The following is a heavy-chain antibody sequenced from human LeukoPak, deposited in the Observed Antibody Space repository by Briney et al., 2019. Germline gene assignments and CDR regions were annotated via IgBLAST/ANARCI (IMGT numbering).Heavy chain of an antibody. CDR2: INPNSGGT. V-gene: IGHV1-2*02. Sequence: ASVKVSCKASGYTLTAYYMHWVRQAPGQGLEWMGWINPNSGGTNYAQKFQGRVTTTRDTSISTAYTELSRLRSDDTAVYYCARDYYDSSGFGAFDIWGQGTMVTVSS. CDR1: GYTLTAYY. CDR3: ARDYYDSSGFGAFDI. D-gene: IGHD3-22*01. J-gene: IGHJ3*02.